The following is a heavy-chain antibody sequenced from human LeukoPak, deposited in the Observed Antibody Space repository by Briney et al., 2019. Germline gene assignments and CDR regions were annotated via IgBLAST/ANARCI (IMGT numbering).Heavy chain of an antibody. CDR2: IYHSGST. J-gene: IGHJ3*02. CDR1: GVSISSGGYS. Sequence: SQTLSLTCAVSGVSISSGGYSWSWIRQPPGKGLEWIGYIYHSGSTYYNPSLKSRVTISVDRSKNQFSLKLSSVTAADTAVYYCARVLTGAAFDIWGQGTMVTVSS. CDR3: ARVLTGAAFDI. D-gene: IGHD7-27*01. V-gene: IGHV4-30-2*01.